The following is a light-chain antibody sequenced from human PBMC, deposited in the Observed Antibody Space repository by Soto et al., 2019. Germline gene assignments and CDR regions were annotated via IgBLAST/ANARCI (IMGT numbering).Light chain of an antibody. Sequence: AIQMTQSPSSLSASVGDRVTITCRASQGIGNDLAWYQQKPGEAPKSLIYAASSLQGGVPSRFSASGSGTDFTLTISSLQPEDVATYYCLQDHNLLTFGGGTKVELK. V-gene: IGKV1-6*01. CDR3: LQDHNLLT. J-gene: IGKJ4*01. CDR2: AAS. CDR1: QGIGND.